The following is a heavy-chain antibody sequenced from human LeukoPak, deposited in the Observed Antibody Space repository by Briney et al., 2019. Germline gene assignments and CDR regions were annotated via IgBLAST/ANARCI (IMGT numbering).Heavy chain of an antibody. CDR2: ISGRGGAT. V-gene: IGHV3-23*01. CDR3: ASPFVPATYYYGMDV. J-gene: IGHJ6*02. CDR1: GFTFTSYA. Sequence: PGGSLRLSCAASGFTFTSYAMSWVRQAPGKGLEWVSTISGRGGATYYADSVKGRFTISRDNSKNTLYLQMNSLRAEDTAVYYCASPFVPATYYYGMDVWGQGTTVTVSS. D-gene: IGHD2-2*01.